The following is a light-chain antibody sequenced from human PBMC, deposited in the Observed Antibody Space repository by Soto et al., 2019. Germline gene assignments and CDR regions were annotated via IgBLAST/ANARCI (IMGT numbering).Light chain of an antibody. CDR1: ENIGRH. J-gene: IGKJ2*01. V-gene: IGKV1-39*01. CDR2: AVS. Sequence: DIQMTQSPSSLSASVGDRVTITCRASENIGRHLNWYQQKPGKAPNLLIYAVSNLRSGVPSRFSGSGSGTDFTLSITSLQPDDSAVYFCQQSDDKPYTFGQGTKLEIK. CDR3: QQSDDKPYT.